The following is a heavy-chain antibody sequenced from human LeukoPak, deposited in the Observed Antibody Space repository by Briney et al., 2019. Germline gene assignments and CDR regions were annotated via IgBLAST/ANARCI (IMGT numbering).Heavy chain of an antibody. D-gene: IGHD2-8*01. J-gene: IGHJ5*02. CDR1: GGTFSSYA. V-gene: IGHV1-69*01. Sequence: SVKVSCKASGGTFSSYAISWVRQAPGQGLEWMGGIIPIFGTANYAQKFQGRATITADESTSTAYMELSSLRSEDTAVYYCARVLLDCTNGVCYWLDWFDPWGQGTLVTVSS. CDR3: ARVLLDCTNGVCYWLDWFDP. CDR2: IIPIFGTA.